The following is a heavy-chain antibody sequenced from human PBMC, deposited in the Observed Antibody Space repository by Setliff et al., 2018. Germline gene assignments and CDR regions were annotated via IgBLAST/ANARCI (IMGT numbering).Heavy chain of an antibody. J-gene: IGHJ6*03. D-gene: IGHD3-3*01. Sequence: GASLRLSCTASGFTFGDYAMSWVRQAPGKGLEWVGFIRSKAYGGTTEYAASVKGRFTISRDDSKSIAYLQMNSLKTEDTAVYYCTREASVDFWSGYPYYYYMDVWGKGTTVTVSS. CDR3: TREASVDFWSGYPYYYYMDV. V-gene: IGHV3-49*04. CDR2: IRSKAYGGTT. CDR1: GFTFGDYA.